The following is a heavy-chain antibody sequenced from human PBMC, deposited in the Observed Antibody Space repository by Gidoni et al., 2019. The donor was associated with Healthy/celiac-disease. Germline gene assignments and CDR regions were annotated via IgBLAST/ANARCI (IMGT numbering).Heavy chain of an antibody. CDR1: GGTFISYA. D-gene: IGHD6-19*01. CDR2: IIHIFGTE. V-gene: IGHV1-69*01. J-gene: IGHJ4*02. CDR3: ERAVAGTQASYYFDY. Sequence: VQLLQSLAEVHKPGSSVKVSCKASGGTFISYAIRCVRQAPGQGLEWMGGIIHIFGTENYAQKFQGRVTITADESTSKAYMELSSLRSEDTAVYYCERAVAGTQASYYFDYWGQGTLVTVSS.